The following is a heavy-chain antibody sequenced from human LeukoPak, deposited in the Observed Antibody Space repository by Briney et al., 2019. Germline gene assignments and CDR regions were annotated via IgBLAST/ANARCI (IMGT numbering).Heavy chain of an antibody. D-gene: IGHD2-21*02. CDR1: GFTVSKNY. CDR3: AGLPVVTAVTGAFHI. V-gene: IGHV3-53*01. J-gene: IGHJ3*02. Sequence: PGGSLRLSCAASGFTVSKNYMTWVRQAPGKGLEWVSVIYGGGSTYYADSVKGRFTISRDNSKNTLFLQVNSLRAEDTAIYYCAGLPVVTAVTGAFHIWGQGTMVTVSS. CDR2: IYGGGST.